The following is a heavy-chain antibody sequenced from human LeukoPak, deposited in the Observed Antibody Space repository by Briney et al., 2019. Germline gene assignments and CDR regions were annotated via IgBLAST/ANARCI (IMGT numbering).Heavy chain of an antibody. J-gene: IGHJ4*02. V-gene: IGHV4-4*02. Sequence: PSETLSLTCAVSGGSINTYSWSWVRQPPGKGLEWIGEIYHSGSTNYNPSLKSRVTISVDKSKNQFSLKLSSVTAADTAVYYCASSAGDSIDYWGQGTLVTVSS. D-gene: IGHD7-27*01. CDR3: ASSAGDSIDY. CDR2: IYHSGST. CDR1: GGSINTYS.